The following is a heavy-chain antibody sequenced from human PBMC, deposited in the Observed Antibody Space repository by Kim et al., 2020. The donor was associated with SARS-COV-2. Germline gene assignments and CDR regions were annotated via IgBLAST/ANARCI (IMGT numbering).Heavy chain of an antibody. J-gene: IGHJ6*02. V-gene: IGHV5-10-1*01. CDR3: ARHRDYYYYGMDV. Sequence: NSSPSCQGHVTISADKSISTAYLQWSSLKASDTAMYYCARHRDYYYYGMDVWGQGTTVTVSS.